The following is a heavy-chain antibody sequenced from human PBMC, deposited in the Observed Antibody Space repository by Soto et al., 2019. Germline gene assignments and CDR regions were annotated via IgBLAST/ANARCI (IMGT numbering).Heavy chain of an antibody. D-gene: IGHD2-15*01. CDR3: ARYRRYCSGGSCYSRRYFDF. J-gene: IGHJ4*02. V-gene: IGHV4-34*01. CDR2: INHSGST. CDR1: GESFSGYY. Sequence: SETLSLTCAVYGESFSGYYWSWIRQPPGKGLEWIGEINHSGSTNYNPSLKSRVTISVDTSKNQFSLKLSSVTAADTAVYYCARYRRYCSGGSCYSRRYFDFWGQGTVVTVSS.